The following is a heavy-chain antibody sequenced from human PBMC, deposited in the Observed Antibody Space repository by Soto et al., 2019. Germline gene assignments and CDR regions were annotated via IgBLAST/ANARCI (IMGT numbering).Heavy chain of an antibody. CDR1: GGTFNTYP. J-gene: IGHJ4*02. V-gene: IGHV1-69*01. CDR2: IIPTFGTA. CDR3: GRIPRYSFPTSDPLDN. D-gene: IGHD5-18*01. Sequence: QVHLLQSGPEMKKPGSSVIVSCKASGGTFNTYPFSWVRRAPGQGLEWMGSIIPTFGTANYAPRFQGRLSITADQSATTTYMELTSLTSEDTAFYYCGRIPRYSFPTSDPLDNWGQGTLVTVSS.